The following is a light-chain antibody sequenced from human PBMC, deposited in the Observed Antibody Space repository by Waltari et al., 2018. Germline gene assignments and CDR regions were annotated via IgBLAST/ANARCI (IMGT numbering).Light chain of an antibody. CDR3: TSYITTRGDWV. Sequence: QSALTQPASVSGSPGQSITISCTGTSSDVGGYNLVSWPQQHPGKAPKLKIYEVSNRPSGVCNRFSGSKSGDTASLTISGLQAEDEADYYCTSYITTRGDWVFGGGTKLTVL. V-gene: IGLV2-14*01. J-gene: IGLJ3*02. CDR2: EVS. CDR1: SSDVGGYNL.